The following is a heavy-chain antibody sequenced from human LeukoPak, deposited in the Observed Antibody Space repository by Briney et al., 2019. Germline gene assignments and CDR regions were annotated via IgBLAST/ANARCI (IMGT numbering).Heavy chain of an antibody. V-gene: IGHV1-2*02. D-gene: IGHD5-24*01. CDR3: ARGGHGHTQNDY. J-gene: IGHJ4*02. CDR1: GYTFTDYH. CDR2: INPNTGGT. Sequence: ASVKVSCKASGYTFTDYHIHWVRQAPGQGLEWMGWINPNTGGTNYAQNFQGRVTMTRDTSITTSYTDLSSLLSDDTALYYCARGGHGHTQNDYWGQGTLVTVSS.